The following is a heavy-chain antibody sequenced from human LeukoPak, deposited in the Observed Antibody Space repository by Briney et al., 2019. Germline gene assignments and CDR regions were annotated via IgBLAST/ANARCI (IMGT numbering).Heavy chain of an antibody. J-gene: IGHJ4*02. CDR3: ARVPTTVTGTAFDY. D-gene: IGHD4-17*01. Sequence: SSETLSLTCTVSGGSINSGGYYWAWIRQHPGKGLEWIGYIYSSGNTHYNPSLKSRLTMSVDTSKNQFSLKVTSVTAADTAVYYCARVPTTVTGTAFDYWGQGTLVSVS. CDR2: IYSSGNT. V-gene: IGHV4-31*03. CDR1: GGSINSGGYY.